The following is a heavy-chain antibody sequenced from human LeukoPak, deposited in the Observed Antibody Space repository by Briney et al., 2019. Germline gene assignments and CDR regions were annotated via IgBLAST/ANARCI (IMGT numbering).Heavy chain of an antibody. CDR2: FDPEDGET. CDR1: GYTLTELS. Sequence: GASVKVSCKVSGYTLTELSMHWVRQAPGKGLEWMGGFDPEDGETIYAQKFQGRVTMTEDTSTDTAYMELSSLRSEDTAVYYCVTDPTTDYYYGMDVWGQGTTVTVSS. CDR3: VTDPTTDYYYGMDV. V-gene: IGHV1-24*01. J-gene: IGHJ6*02. D-gene: IGHD1-26*01.